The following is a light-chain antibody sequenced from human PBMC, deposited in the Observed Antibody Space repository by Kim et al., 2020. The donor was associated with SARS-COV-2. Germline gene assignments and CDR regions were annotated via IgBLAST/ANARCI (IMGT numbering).Light chain of an antibody. CDR2: GAS. CDR3: QQYHTYPPS. V-gene: IGKV1-16*01. J-gene: IGKJ5*01. Sequence: ASVGDRVTITCRESHVINHYLAWFQQRPGKAPNALVYGASNLQSGVQSRFSDSGAGTDFTLTITGLQPEDFATYYCQQYHTYPPSFGQGTRLEIK. CDR1: HVINHY.